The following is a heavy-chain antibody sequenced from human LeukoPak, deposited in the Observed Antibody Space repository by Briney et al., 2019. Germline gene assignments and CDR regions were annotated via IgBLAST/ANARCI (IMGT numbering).Heavy chain of an antibody. Sequence: SETLSLTCAVYGGSFSGYYWGWIRQPPGKGLEWIGIINYSGSTHYNLSLESRVTISVDTSKNQFSLKVNSVTAADTAVYYCARIGYCTGGRCSNWFDPWGQGTLVTVSS. D-gene: IGHD2-8*02. CDR3: ARIGYCTGGRCSNWFDP. V-gene: IGHV4-34*01. CDR1: GGSFSGYY. CDR2: INYSGST. J-gene: IGHJ5*02.